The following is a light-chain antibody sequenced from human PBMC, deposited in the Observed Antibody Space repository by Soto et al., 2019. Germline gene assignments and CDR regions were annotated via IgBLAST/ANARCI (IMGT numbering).Light chain of an antibody. CDR2: DAS. CDR3: QQRSTWPGT. V-gene: IGKV3-11*01. J-gene: IGKJ2*02. CDR1: QNISSY. Sequence: EIVLTQSPATLSLSPGERASFSCRASQNISSYLAWYQQKPGQAPRLLIFDASSRATDIPARFGGSGSGTDFTLTISSLEPEDFAVYYCQQRSTWPGTFGQGTKVEIK.